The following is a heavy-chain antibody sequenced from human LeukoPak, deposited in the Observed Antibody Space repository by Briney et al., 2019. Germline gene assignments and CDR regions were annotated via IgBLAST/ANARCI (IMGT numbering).Heavy chain of an antibody. J-gene: IGHJ4*02. CDR2: IRYDGINK. Sequence: PGGSLRLSCAASGFTFSSYGMHWVRQAPGEGLEWVAFIRYDGINKYYADSVKGRFTISRDNSKNTLYLQMNSLRAEDTAVYYCAKDGFGYSGYDSGVDDGIVWGQGTLVTVSS. CDR1: GFTFSSYG. D-gene: IGHD5-12*01. CDR3: AKDGFGYSGYDSGVDDGIV. V-gene: IGHV3-30*02.